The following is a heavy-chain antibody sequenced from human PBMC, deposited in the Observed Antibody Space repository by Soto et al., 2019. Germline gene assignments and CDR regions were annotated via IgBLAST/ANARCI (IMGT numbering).Heavy chain of an antibody. V-gene: IGHV1-18*01. Sequence: QVQLVQSGGEVKKPGASVKVSCKASGDTVTKYGISWVRQAPGQGLEWLGWISFYNGHTNYALKFQDRITFTTDTSTSTASMELRSLTSDGTAVYYCASATSIAVAGKETWGQGTVVTVSS. CDR2: ISFYNGHT. D-gene: IGHD6-19*01. J-gene: IGHJ4*02. CDR3: ASATSIAVAGKET. CDR1: GDTVTKYG.